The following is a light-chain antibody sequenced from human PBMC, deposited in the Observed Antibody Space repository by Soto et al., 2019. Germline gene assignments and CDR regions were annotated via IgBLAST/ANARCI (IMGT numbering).Light chain of an antibody. J-gene: IGKJ1*01. V-gene: IGKV3-20*01. CDR3: QQYTDWPLT. Sequence: EVVMTQSPATLSVSPGERATLSCRASQSVTSNYLALYQQKPGQAPRLLIYGVSSRATGVPDRFSGSGSGTDFTLTISRLEPEDFAVYYCQQYTDWPLTFGQGTRWIS. CDR1: QSVTSNY. CDR2: GVS.